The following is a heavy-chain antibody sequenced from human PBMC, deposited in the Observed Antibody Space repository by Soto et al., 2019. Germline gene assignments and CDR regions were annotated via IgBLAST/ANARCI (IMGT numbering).Heavy chain of an antibody. V-gene: IGHV5-51*01. CDR1: GYSFTSYW. D-gene: IGHD6-6*01. Sequence: GESLKISCKGSGYSFTSYWIGWVRQMPGKGLEWMGIIYPGDSDTRYSPSFQGQVTISADKSISTAYLQWSSLKASDTAMYYCARLEEVEYSSSPGDYWGQGTLVTVSS. J-gene: IGHJ4*02. CDR3: ARLEEVEYSSSPGDY. CDR2: IYPGDSDT.